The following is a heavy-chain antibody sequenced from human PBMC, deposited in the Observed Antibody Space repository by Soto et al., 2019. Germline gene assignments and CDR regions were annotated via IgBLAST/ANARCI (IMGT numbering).Heavy chain of an antibody. CDR3: ARGPTDYYDNSANYFLDY. CDR1: GYTFITYG. J-gene: IGHJ4*02. Sequence: QVQLVQSGAEVNKPGASVKVSCKASGYTFITYGVSWVRQAPGQGLGWLGWISTYNGNTRYAERLQGRVTMTTDTTTNTAYMELRNLRSDDTAVYYCARGPTDYYDNSANYFLDYWGQGTLVTVSS. CDR2: ISTYNGNT. D-gene: IGHD3-22*01. V-gene: IGHV1-18*01.